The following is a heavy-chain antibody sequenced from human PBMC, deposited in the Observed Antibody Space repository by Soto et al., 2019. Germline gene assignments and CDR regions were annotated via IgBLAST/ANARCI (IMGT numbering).Heavy chain of an antibody. Sequence: EVQLLESGGGLVQPGGSLRLSCAASGFTFSNYAMSWVRQAPGKGLEWVSGISGSGISTFYADSVKGRFTISRDNSKNTLYLLMTSLRAEDTAVYYCAKTPMIAVVIDAFEIWGQGTKVTVSS. CDR2: ISGSGIST. CDR3: AKTPMIAVVIDAFEI. V-gene: IGHV3-23*01. CDR1: GFTFSNYA. J-gene: IGHJ3*02. D-gene: IGHD3-22*01.